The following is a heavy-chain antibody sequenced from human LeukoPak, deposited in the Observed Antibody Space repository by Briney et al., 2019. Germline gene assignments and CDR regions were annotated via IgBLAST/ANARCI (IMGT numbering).Heavy chain of an antibody. Sequence: PSETLSLTCTVSGGSISSYYWSWIRQPPGKGLEWIGYIYYSGSTNYNPSLKSRVAISVDTSKNQFSLKLSSVTAADTAVYYCARGDSSSWRPNYYYYYYMDVWGKGTTVTISS. CDR3: ARGDSSSWRPNYYYYYYMDV. D-gene: IGHD6-13*01. J-gene: IGHJ6*03. V-gene: IGHV4-59*01. CDR1: GGSISSYY. CDR2: IYYSGST.